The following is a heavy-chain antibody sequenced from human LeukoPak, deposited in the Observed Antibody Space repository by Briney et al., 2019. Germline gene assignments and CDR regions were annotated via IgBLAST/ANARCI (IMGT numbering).Heavy chain of an antibody. CDR2: ISGSGGST. Sequence: GGSLRLSCAASGFTFSSYAMSWVRQAPGKGLEWVSAISGSGGSTYYADSVKGRFTISRDNSKNTLYLQMSSLRAEDTAVYYCAKDGVNSGSYSYYYGMDVWGQGTTVTVSS. D-gene: IGHD1-26*01. CDR3: AKDGVNSGSYSYYYGMDV. CDR1: GFTFSSYA. V-gene: IGHV3-23*01. J-gene: IGHJ6*02.